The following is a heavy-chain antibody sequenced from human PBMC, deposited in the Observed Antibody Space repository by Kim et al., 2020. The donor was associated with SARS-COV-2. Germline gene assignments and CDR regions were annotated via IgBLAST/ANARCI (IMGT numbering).Heavy chain of an antibody. J-gene: IGHJ6*02. CDR3: ATDSGYDDSSPYYYGMDV. CDR2: FDPEDGET. CDR1: GYTLTELS. D-gene: IGHD5-12*01. V-gene: IGHV1-24*01. Sequence: ASVKVSCKVSGYTLTELSMHWVRQAPGKGLEWMGGFDPEDGETIYAQKLQGRVTMTEDTSTDTAYMELSSLRSEDTAVYYCATDSGYDDSSPYYYGMDVWGQGTTVTVSS.